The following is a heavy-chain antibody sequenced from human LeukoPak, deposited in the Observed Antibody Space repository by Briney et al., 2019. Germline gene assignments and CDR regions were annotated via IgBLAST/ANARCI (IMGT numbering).Heavy chain of an antibody. V-gene: IGHV5-51*01. CDR1: GYTFTNYW. CDR2: IDPSDSET. Sequence: GESLKISCKASGYTFTNYWIGGVRQMPGKGLEWMGIIDPSDSETRYTPSFQGQVTISADKSLSTTYLQGSSLKASDTAIYYCVRQTAMGRSGNYWGQGTQVTVSS. J-gene: IGHJ4*02. CDR3: VRQTAMGRSGNY. D-gene: IGHD5-18*01.